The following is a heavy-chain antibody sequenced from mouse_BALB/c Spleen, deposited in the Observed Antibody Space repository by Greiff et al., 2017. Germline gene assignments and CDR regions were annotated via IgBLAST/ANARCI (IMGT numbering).Heavy chain of an antibody. CDR2: ISSGGSYT. Sequence: EVKVVESGGGLVKPGGSLKLSCAASGFTFSSYAMSWVRQTPEKRLEWVATISSGGSYTYYPDSVKGRFTISRDNAKNTLYLQMSSLRSEDTAMYYCARRGMVKGSFAYWGQGTLVTVSA. J-gene: IGHJ3*01. CDR1: GFTFSSYA. D-gene: IGHD2-3*01. CDR3: ARRGMVKGSFAY. V-gene: IGHV5-9-3*01.